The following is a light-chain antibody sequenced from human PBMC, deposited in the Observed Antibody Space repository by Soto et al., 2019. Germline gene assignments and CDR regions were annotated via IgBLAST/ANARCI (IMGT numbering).Light chain of an antibody. CDR3: AAWDDSLTGRV. CDR1: NSNIGTYT. V-gene: IGLV1-44*01. CDR2: NNN. Sequence: QSLLTQPPSASGTPGQRVTISCSGGNSNIGTYTVNWYQQLPGTAPKLLIYNNNERPSGVPDRFSGSKSGTSASLAISGLQSEDEADYYCAAWDDSLTGRVFGGGTKLTVL. J-gene: IGLJ3*02.